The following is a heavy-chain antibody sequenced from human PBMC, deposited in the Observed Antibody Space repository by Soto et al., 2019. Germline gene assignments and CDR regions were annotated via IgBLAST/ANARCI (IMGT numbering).Heavy chain of an antibody. D-gene: IGHD4-17*01. J-gene: IGHJ4*02. V-gene: IGHV4-31*03. Sequence: SETLSLTCTVSGGSISSGGYYWSWIRQHPGKGLEWIGYIYYSGSTYYNPSLKSRVTISVDTSKNQFSLKLSSVTAADTAVYYCARSSQSTVNTFDYWGQGTLVNVSS. CDR2: IYYSGST. CDR1: GGSISSGGYY. CDR3: ARSSQSTVNTFDY.